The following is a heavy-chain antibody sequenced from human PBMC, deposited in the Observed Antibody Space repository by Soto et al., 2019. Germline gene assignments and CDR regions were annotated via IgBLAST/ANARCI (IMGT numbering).Heavy chain of an antibody. CDR3: ARDGYGSGSYYIDY. J-gene: IGHJ4*02. CDR1: GFTFSSYG. Sequence: QVQLVESGGGVVQPGRSLRLSCAASGFTFSSYGMHWVRQAPGKGLEWVAVIWYDGSNKYYADSVKGRFTISRDNSKNRLYLQMNSLRAEDTAVYYCARDGYGSGSYYIDYWGQGTLVTVSS. CDR2: IWYDGSNK. V-gene: IGHV3-33*01. D-gene: IGHD3-10*01.